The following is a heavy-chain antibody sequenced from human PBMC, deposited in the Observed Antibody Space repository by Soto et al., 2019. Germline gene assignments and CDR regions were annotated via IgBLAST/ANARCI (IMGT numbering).Heavy chain of an antibody. CDR1: GGSFSGYY. CDR2: INHSGST. J-gene: IGHJ4*02. V-gene: IGHV4-34*01. CDR3: ARVGGSGTLDY. Sequence: QVQLQQWGAGLLKPSETLSLTCAVYGGSFSGYYWSWIRQPPGKGLEWIGEINHSGSTNYNPSLKSRVTISVDTSKNQFSLKLSSVTAADTAVYYCARVGGSGTLDYWGQGTLVTVSS. D-gene: IGHD3-10*01.